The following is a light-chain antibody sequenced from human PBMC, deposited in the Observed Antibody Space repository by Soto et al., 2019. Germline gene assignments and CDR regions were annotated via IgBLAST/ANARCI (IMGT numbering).Light chain of an antibody. Sequence: DKRMYLSVATVSAYVGDRVTITCGASQTISNWLAWYQQKPGKAPNLLISDASSLQSGVPSRFSGSGSGTEFTLTISTLQPDDSATYYCQLSKSYSEAFGQGAKVDIK. V-gene: IGKV1-5*01. CDR2: DAS. J-gene: IGKJ1*01. CDR1: QTISNW. CDR3: QLSKSYSEA.